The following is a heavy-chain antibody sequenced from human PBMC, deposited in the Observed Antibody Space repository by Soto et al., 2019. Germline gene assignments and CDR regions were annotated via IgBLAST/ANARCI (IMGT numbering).Heavy chain of an antibody. Sequence: QVQLQESGPGLVKPSQTLSLTCTVSGGPIASGKYFWSWIRQPPGKGLEWIGYIPYSGSAYYNPSLKSRTTISVDTSENQFSLKVTSVTAADTAVYYCARAIRAPDDYGLDVWGPGTTVTVSS. D-gene: IGHD5-12*01. V-gene: IGHV4-30-4*01. CDR2: IPYSGSA. CDR3: ARAIRAPDDYGLDV. J-gene: IGHJ6*02. CDR1: GGPIASGKYF.